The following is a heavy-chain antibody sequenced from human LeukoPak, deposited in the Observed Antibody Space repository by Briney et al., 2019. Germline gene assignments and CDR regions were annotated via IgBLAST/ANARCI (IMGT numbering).Heavy chain of an antibody. J-gene: IGHJ4*02. D-gene: IGHD3-22*01. Sequence: GGSLRLSCAASGFSFSDNYMSWVRQAPGRGLEWVSYISSSGSTIYYADSVKGRFTISRDNAKNSLYLQMNSLRAEDTAVYYCASFGATHYYDSSGYTFDYWGQGTLVTVSS. CDR2: ISSSGSTI. CDR3: ASFGATHYYDSSGYTFDY. CDR1: GFSFSDNY. V-gene: IGHV3-11*01.